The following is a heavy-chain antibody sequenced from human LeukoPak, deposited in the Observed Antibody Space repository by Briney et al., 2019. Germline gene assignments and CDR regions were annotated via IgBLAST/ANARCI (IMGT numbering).Heavy chain of an antibody. D-gene: IGHD3-10*01. CDR2: ISYDGGNK. Sequence: PGGSLRLSCAASGFTFSSYGMHWVRQAPGKGLEWVAVISYDGGNKYYADSVKGRFTISRDNSKNTLYLQMNSLRAEDTAVYYCAKDMIWFGELLSGMDVWGQGTTVTVSS. CDR1: GFTFSSYG. CDR3: AKDMIWFGELLSGMDV. J-gene: IGHJ6*02. V-gene: IGHV3-30*18.